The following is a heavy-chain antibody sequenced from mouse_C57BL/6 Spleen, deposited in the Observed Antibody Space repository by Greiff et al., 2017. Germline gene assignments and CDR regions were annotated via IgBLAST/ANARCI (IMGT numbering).Heavy chain of an antibody. CDR1: GYTFTSYW. J-gene: IGHJ2*01. D-gene: IGHD2-2*01. CDR2: INPSNGGT. V-gene: IGHV1-53*01. Sequence: QVQLKQPGTELVKPGASVKLSCKASGYTFTSYWMHWVKQRPGQGLEWIGNINPSNGGTNYNEKFKSKATLTVDKSSSTAYMQLSSLTSEDSAVYYCARNHYGYHEPDYWGQGTTLTVSS. CDR3: ARNHYGYHEPDY.